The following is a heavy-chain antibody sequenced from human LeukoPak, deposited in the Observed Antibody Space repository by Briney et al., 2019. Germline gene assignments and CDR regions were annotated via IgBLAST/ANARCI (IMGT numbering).Heavy chain of an antibody. CDR2: IKQDGRER. J-gene: IGHJ4*02. Sequence: PGESLRLSCAASGFTVSSNYMTWVRQAPGKGLEWVANIKQDGRERNYVDSVEGRFTISRDNAKNSLYLQMNSLRAEDTAVYYCARENWAPYDWGQGTLVTVSS. CDR3: ARENWAPYD. V-gene: IGHV3-7*01. D-gene: IGHD3-3*01. CDR1: GFTVSSNY.